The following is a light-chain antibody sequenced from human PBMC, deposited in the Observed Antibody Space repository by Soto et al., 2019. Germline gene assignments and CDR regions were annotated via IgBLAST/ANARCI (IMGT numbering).Light chain of an antibody. V-gene: IGKV3-20*01. CDR2: GAS. Sequence: EIVLTQSPGTVSVSPGERATLSCRASQSVSSNYLAWHQQKPGQAPRLLIYGASSRAAGIPDRFRGSGSGTDFTLTISSLEPEDFAVYYCQQYGSSPFTFGAGTKVDVK. CDR3: QQYGSSPFT. J-gene: IGKJ3*01. CDR1: QSVSSNY.